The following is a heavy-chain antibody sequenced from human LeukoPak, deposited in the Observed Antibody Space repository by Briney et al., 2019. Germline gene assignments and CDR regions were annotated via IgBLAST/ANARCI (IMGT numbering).Heavy chain of an antibody. J-gene: IGHJ4*02. D-gene: IGHD3-16*02. Sequence: PSETLSLTCTVSGGSISSYYWSWIRQPPGKGLEWIGYIYYSGSTNYNPSLKSRVTISVDTSKNQFSLKLSSVTAADTAVYYCARVSHDYVWGSYRATIDYWGQGTLVTVSS. CDR2: IYYSGST. CDR1: GGSISSYY. CDR3: ARVSHDYVWGSYRATIDY. V-gene: IGHV4-59*01.